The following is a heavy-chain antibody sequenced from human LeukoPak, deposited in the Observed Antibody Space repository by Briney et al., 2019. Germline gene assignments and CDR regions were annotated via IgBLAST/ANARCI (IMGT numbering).Heavy chain of an antibody. CDR1: GVSISSGSHY. CDR2: IYTSGST. CDR3: ARDTPYYDSSGFSSRFDY. D-gene: IGHD3-22*01. V-gene: IGHV4-61*02. Sequence: PQTLCLTRTVSGVSISSGSHYSGWVRPPAGGGLEWIGRIYTSGSTNYNPSLKSRVNISVDTSKNQFSLKLSSVPAADTAVYYCARDTPYYDSSGFSSRFDYWGQGTLVTVSS. J-gene: IGHJ4*02.